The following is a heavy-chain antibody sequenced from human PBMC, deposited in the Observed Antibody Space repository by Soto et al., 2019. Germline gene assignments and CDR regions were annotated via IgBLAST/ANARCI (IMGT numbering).Heavy chain of an antibody. D-gene: IGHD3-22*01. CDR2: ISTHNGNT. CDR1: GYTFTTYG. V-gene: IGHV1-18*01. J-gene: IGHJ4*02. Sequence: QVQLVQSGAEVKKPGASVKVSCKASGYTFTTYGMTWVRQAPGQGLDWVGWISTHNGNTKYAESLQGRVTRTTDTTTSTAYMELRSLKSDDTAVYYCARGPTDYYDTSGHYSLDHWGQGTLVTVSS. CDR3: ARGPTDYYDTSGHYSLDH.